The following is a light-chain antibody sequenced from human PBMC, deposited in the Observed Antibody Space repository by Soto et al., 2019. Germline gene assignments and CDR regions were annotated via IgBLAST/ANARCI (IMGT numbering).Light chain of an antibody. CDR3: HQRQSWPRT. V-gene: IGKV3-20*01. Sequence: VLTQSPCTMSFVPGEIANISCSASQSVSSSYLAWYQQKPGQAPRLLIYGASSRATGIPDRFSGSGSGTDFTLTISDVQPEDFALYYCHQRQSWPRTFGQGTEVDIK. CDR1: QSVSSSY. CDR2: GAS. J-gene: IGKJ1*01.